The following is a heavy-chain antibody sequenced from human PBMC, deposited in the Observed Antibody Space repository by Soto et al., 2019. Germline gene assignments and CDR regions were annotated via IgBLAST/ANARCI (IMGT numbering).Heavy chain of an antibody. CDR3: ARASMVRGASLDL. V-gene: IGHV1-46*01. Sequence: GASVKVSCKASGYTFTSYYMHWVRQAPGQGLEWMGIINPSGGSTSYAQKFQGRVTMTRDTSTSTVYMELSSLRSEDTAVYYCARASMVRGASLDLWSRGTLVTSPQ. J-gene: IGHJ2*01. CDR1: GYTFTSYY. D-gene: IGHD3-10*01. CDR2: INPSGGST.